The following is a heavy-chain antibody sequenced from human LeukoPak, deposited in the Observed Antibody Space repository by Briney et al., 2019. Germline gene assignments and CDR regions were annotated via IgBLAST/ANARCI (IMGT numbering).Heavy chain of an antibody. J-gene: IGHJ4*02. CDR2: ISGSGGST. CDR1: GFTFSSYA. CDR3: AKDDILTGYYLDY. V-gene: IGHV3-23*01. Sequence: GGSLRLSCAASGFTFSSYAMSWVRQAPGKGLEWVSAISGSGGSTYYADSVKGRFTISRDNSKNTLYLQMSSLRAEDTAVYYCAKDDILTGYYLDYWGQGTLVTVSS. D-gene: IGHD3-9*01.